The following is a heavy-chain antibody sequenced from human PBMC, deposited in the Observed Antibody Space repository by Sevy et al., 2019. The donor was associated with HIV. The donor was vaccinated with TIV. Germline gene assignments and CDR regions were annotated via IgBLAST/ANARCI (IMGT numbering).Heavy chain of an antibody. CDR1: VFTFSSFS. V-gene: IGHV3-48*01. CDR3: ARESASGTPGGVYYYYYNMDV. D-gene: IGHD6-13*01. CDR2: ISTRSSAI. J-gene: IGHJ6*02. Sequence: GGSLRLSCAASVFTFSSFSRNWVRQAPGKGPEWISYISTRSSAIYYADSMKGRFTISRDNSKNSLYLQMNSLRAEDTAVYYCARESASGTPGGVYYYYYNMDVWGQGTTVTVSS.